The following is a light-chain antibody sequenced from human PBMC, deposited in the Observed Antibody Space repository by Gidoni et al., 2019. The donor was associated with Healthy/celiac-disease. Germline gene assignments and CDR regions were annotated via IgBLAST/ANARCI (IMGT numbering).Light chain of an antibody. CDR2: INSDSSH. CDR3: QTWGTGIRV. V-gene: IGLV4-69*01. Sequence: QLVVTHSPSASASLGASVKLTCTLSSGHSSYAIAWHQQQPEKGPRYLMTINSDSSHTKGDGIPDRFSGSSSGAERYRTISSLQSEDEADYYCQTWGTGIRVVGGGTKLTVL. CDR1: SGHSSYA. J-gene: IGLJ3*02.